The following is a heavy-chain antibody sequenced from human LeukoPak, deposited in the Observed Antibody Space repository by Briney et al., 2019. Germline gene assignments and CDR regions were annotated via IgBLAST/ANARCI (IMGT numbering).Heavy chain of an antibody. V-gene: IGHV4-39*07. D-gene: IGHD6-13*01. CDR1: GDSISSSSYY. CDR3: ARVGSSSWHFDY. Sequence: SETLSLTCTVSGDSISSSSYYWGWIRQPPGKGLEWIGSIYYSGSTYYNPSLKSRVTISVDTSKNQFSLKLSSVTAADTAVYYCARVGSSSWHFDYWGQGTLVTVSS. CDR2: IYYSGST. J-gene: IGHJ4*02.